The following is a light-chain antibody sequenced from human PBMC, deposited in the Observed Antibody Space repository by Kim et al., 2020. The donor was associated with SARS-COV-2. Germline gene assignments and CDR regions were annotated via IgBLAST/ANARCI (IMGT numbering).Light chain of an antibody. CDR1: SLRSYY. V-gene: IGLV3-19*01. CDR3: NSRGSNDNVL. Sequence: ALGQPVRITFQGDSLRSYYATWYQQKPGQAPIVVIYGKNNRPSGIPDRFSGSSSGDTASLTITGTQAGDEADYYCNSRGSNDNVLFGGGTKLTVL. J-gene: IGLJ2*01. CDR2: GKN.